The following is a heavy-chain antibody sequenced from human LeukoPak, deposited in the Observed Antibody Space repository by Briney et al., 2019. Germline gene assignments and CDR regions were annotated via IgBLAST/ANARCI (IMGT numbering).Heavy chain of an antibody. V-gene: IGHV4-34*01. CDR3: ARAGFWFGELLRSRPTWFDP. CDR1: GGSFSGYY. D-gene: IGHD3-10*01. CDR2: INHSGST. J-gene: IGHJ5*02. Sequence: SETLSLTCAVYGGSFSGYYWSWIRQPPGKGLEWIGEINHSGSTNYNPSLKSRVTISVGTSKNQFSLKLSSVTAADTAVYYCARAGFWFGELLRSRPTWFDPWGQGTLVTVSS.